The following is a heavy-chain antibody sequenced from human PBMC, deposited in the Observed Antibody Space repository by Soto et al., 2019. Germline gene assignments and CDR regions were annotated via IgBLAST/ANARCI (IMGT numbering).Heavy chain of an antibody. CDR2: ISWNSDSI. Sequence: EVQLVESGGGLVQPGRSLRLSCAASGFTFDDYAMHWVRQAPGKGLEWVSGISWNSDSIGYADSVKGRFTISRDNAKNSLYLQMNSLRAEDTALYYCAKDRSVNWYFDLWGRGTLVTVSS. CDR3: AKDRSVNWYFDL. J-gene: IGHJ2*01. CDR1: GFTFDDYA. V-gene: IGHV3-9*01.